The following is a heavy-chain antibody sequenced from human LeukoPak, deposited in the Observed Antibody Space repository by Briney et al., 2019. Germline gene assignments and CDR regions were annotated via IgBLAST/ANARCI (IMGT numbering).Heavy chain of an antibody. J-gene: IGHJ5*02. V-gene: IGHV4-34*01. Sequence: SETLSLTCAVYGGSFSGYYWSWIRQPPGKGLEWIGEINHSGSTNYNPSLKSRVTISVDTSKNQFSLKLSSVTAADTAVYYCVRGRYSSGWFKDKNWFDPWGQGTLVTVSS. D-gene: IGHD6-19*01. CDR2: INHSGST. CDR1: GGSFSGYY. CDR3: VRGRYSSGWFKDKNWFDP.